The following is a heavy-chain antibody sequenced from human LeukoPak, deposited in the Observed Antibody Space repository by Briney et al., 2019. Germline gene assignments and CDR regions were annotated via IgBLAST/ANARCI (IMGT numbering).Heavy chain of an antibody. D-gene: IGHD4-17*01. CDR2: INHSGST. V-gene: IGHV4-34*01. CDR3: AGLRAVTTRRGYYYYYMDV. J-gene: IGHJ6*03. Sequence: SETLSLNCAVYGRSFSGYYWSWIRQPPGKGLEWIGEINHSGSTNYNPSLKSRVTISVDTSKNQFSLKLSSVTAADTAVYYCAGLRAVTTRRGYYYYYMDVWGKGTTVTISS. CDR1: GRSFSGYY.